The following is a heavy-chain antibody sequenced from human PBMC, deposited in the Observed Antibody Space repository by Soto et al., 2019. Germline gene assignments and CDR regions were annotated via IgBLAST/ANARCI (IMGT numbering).Heavy chain of an antibody. CDR3: ARARASKLLYYDFWSGYYGTFWFDP. CDR2: MNSNSGNT. Sequence: QVQLVQSGAEVKKPGASVKVSCKASGYTFTSYDIHWVRQATGQGLERMGWMNSNSGNTGCAQKFQGRVTMTRNTTISTAYRELSSLRTEDTAVYYCARARASKLLYYDFWSGYYGTFWFDPWGQGSLVTVA. J-gene: IGHJ5*02. CDR1: GYTFTSYD. V-gene: IGHV1-8*01. D-gene: IGHD3-3*01.